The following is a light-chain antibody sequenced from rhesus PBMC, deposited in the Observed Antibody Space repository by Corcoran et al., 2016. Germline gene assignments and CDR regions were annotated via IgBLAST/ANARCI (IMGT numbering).Light chain of an antibody. Sequence: DIQMTQSPSSLSASVGDTVTITCRASQSISSWLDWYQQKPGKAPKLLIYKASSLQSGVPSRFSGSVSGTDFTLTISNLQAEDVATYYCLQYSSSRWTFGQGTKVEIK. CDR1: QSISSW. CDR2: KAS. J-gene: IGKJ1*01. V-gene: IGKV1-22*01. CDR3: LQYSSSRWT.